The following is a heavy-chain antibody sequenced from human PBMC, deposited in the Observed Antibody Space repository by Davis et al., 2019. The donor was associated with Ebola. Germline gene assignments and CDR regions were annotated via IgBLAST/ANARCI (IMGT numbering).Heavy chain of an antibody. CDR2: TYYNSKWYN. V-gene: IGHV6-1*01. D-gene: IGHD5-12*01. CDR3: ARGWLRSGFDS. J-gene: IGHJ4*02. CDR1: GDRVSSGG. Sequence: HSQTLSLTRAISGDRVSSGGWNWIRQSPSRGLEWLGRTYYNSKWYNDYAASVKSRITINPDTSKNQFSLQLNSVTPEDTAVYYCARGWLRSGFDSWGQGAPVTVSS.